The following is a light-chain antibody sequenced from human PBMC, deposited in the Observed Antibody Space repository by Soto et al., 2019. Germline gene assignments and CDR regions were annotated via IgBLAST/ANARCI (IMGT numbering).Light chain of an antibody. J-gene: IGKJ4*01. CDR1: QTVSTN. Sequence: EIVMTQSPATLSVSPGERATLSCRASQTVSTNLAWYQQRPGQAPRPLIYGASVRATGIPARFSGSGSGTEFTLTISGLQSEDFAVYYCQQYDKWPPITFGGGTKVEI. V-gene: IGKV3-15*01. CDR2: GAS. CDR3: QQYDKWPPIT.